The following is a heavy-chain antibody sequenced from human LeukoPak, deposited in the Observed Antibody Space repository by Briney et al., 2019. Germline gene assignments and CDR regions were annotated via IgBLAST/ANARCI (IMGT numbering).Heavy chain of an antibody. J-gene: IGHJ4*02. D-gene: IGHD3-3*01. CDR2: MNPNSGNT. CDR1: GYTFTSYY. V-gene: IGHV1-8*02. CDR3: ARGLFWSGLSKRELGY. Sequence: GASVKVSCKASGYTFTSYYMHWVRQATGQGLEWMGWMNPNSGNTGYAQKFQGRVTMTRNTSISTAYMELSSLRSEDTAVYYCARGLFWSGLSKRELGYWGQGTLVTVSS.